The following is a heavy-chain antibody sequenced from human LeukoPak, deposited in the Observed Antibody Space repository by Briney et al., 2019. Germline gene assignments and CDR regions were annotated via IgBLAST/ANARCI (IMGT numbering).Heavy chain of an antibody. D-gene: IGHD1-1*01. CDR2: IYYSGST. CDR1: GGSISSYY. V-gene: IGHV4-59*08. Sequence: PSGTLSLTCTVSGGSISSYYWSWIRQPPGKGLEWIGYIYYSGSTNYNPSLKSRVTISVDTSKNQFSLKLSSVTAADTAVYYCARHQAPTSRFDYWGQGTLVTVSS. J-gene: IGHJ4*02. CDR3: ARHQAPTSRFDY.